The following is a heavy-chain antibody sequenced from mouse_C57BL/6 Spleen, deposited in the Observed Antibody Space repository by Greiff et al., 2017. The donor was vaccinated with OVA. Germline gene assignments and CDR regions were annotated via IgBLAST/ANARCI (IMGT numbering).Heavy chain of an antibody. D-gene: IGHD1-1*01. V-gene: IGHV1-4*01. CDR3: ASRYYGSLDY. CDR1: GYTFTSYT. Sequence: VQLQESGAELARPGASVKMSCKASGYTFTSYTMHWVKQRPGQGLEWIGYINPSSGYTKYNQKFKDKATLTADKSSSTAYMQLSSLTSEDSAVYYCASRYYGSLDYWGQGTTLTVSS. CDR2: INPSSGYT. J-gene: IGHJ2*01.